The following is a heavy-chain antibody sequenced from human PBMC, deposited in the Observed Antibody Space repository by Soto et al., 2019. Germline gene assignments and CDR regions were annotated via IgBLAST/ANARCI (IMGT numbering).Heavy chain of an antibody. Sequence: EVQLLESGGGLVQPGGSLRLSCAASGFKVGTYAMSWVRQAPGKGLEWVSSISASGGGTYYTDSVKGRFTISKDNSKNTLYLQMDGLRAEDTAVYFCATRIVGATKSFQHWGQGTLVTVSS. V-gene: IGHV3-23*01. J-gene: IGHJ1*01. D-gene: IGHD1-26*01. CDR1: GFKVGTYA. CDR3: ATRIVGATKSFQH. CDR2: ISASGGGT.